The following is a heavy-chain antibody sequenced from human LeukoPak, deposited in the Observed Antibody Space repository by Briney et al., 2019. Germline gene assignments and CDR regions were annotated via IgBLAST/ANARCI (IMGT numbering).Heavy chain of an antibody. CDR2: IYYSGST. J-gene: IGHJ4*02. Sequence: SETLSLTCTVSGGSISSYYWSWIRQHPGKGLEWIGYIYYSGSTYYNPSLKSRVTISVDTSKNQFSLKLSSVTAADTAVYYCARAHCSGGSCSFDYWGQGTLVTVSS. CDR1: GGSISSYY. CDR3: ARAHCSGGSCSFDY. D-gene: IGHD2-15*01. V-gene: IGHV4-59*06.